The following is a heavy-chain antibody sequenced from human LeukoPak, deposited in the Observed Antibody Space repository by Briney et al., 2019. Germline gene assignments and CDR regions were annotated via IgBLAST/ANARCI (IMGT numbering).Heavy chain of an antibody. D-gene: IGHD2-15*01. J-gene: IGHJ4*02. CDR2: IRYAGSNK. V-gene: IGHV3-30*02. Sequence: GGALRHSYAASGFTFSSYGMHWVRQAPGKGLEWVSYIRYAGSNKYYADSVKGRFTISRDNSKNTLYLQMNSLRAEDTAVYYCAKDIGPYCNGGSCYFGDYFDYWGQGTLVTVSS. CDR3: AKDIGPYCNGGSCYFGDYFDY. CDR1: GFTFSSYG.